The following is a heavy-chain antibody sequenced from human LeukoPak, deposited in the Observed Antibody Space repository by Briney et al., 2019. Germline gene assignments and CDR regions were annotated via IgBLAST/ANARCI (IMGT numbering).Heavy chain of an antibody. V-gene: IGHV1-69*13. CDR1: GGTFSSYA. CDR2: IIPIFGTA. Sequence: GASVKVSCKASGGTFSSYAISWVRQAPGQGLEWMGGIIPIFGTANYAQKFRGRVTITADESTSTAYMELSSLRSEDTAVYYCARPLTYYYDSSGYYHDAFDIWGQGTMVTVSS. CDR3: ARPLTYYYDSSGYYHDAFDI. D-gene: IGHD3-22*01. J-gene: IGHJ3*02.